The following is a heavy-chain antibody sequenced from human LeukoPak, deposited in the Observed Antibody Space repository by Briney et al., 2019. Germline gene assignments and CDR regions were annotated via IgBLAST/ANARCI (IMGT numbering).Heavy chain of an antibody. V-gene: IGHV3-33*01. J-gene: IGHJ4*02. CDR3: ARDRYSSMWSVFEY. Sequence: PGGSLRLSCAASEFTFSSFGMHWVRQSPGKGLEWVAVIWYDGSTKVYADSVKGRFTISRDNSRNTLYLQVNSLRAEDTAVYYCARDRYSSMWSVFEYWGQGALVTVSS. CDR1: EFTFSSFG. CDR2: IWYDGSTK. D-gene: IGHD6-13*01.